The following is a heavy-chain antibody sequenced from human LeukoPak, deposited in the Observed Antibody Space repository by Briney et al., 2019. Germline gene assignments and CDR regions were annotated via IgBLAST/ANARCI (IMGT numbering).Heavy chain of an antibody. V-gene: IGHV3-30*02. CDR1: GSTFNNYG. CDR2: IRYNGNNQ. J-gene: IGHJ6*03. D-gene: IGHD3-10*01. CDR3: AKDSAFYYIDV. Sequence: GGSLRLSCAASGSTFNNYGMHWVRQAPGKGPEWVAFIRYNGNNQYYADSVKGRFTISRDNSKNTLYLQMNSLKGDDTAVYYCAKDSAFYYIDVWGKGTTVIISS.